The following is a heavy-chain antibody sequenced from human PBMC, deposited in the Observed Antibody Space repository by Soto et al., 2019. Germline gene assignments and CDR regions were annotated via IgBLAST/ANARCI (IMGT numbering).Heavy chain of an antibody. CDR3: AKPHCSSTSCQNYYYYMDV. J-gene: IGHJ6*03. Sequence: GGSLRLSCAASGFTFSSYAMSWVRQAPGKGLEWVSAISGSGGSTYYADFVKGRFTISRDNSKNTLYLQMNSLRAEDTAVYYCAKPHCSSTSCQNYYYYMDVWGKGTTVTVSS. D-gene: IGHD2-2*01. CDR1: GFTFSSYA. CDR2: ISGSGGST. V-gene: IGHV3-23*01.